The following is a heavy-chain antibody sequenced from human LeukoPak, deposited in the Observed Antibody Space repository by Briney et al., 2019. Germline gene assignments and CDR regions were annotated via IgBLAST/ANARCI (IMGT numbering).Heavy chain of an antibody. CDR2: IYFSGTP. CDR3: ARTSSWYAGAWFDS. J-gene: IGHJ5*01. V-gene: IGHV4-39*01. Sequence: PSETLSLTYTVSRGSIRTADYYWAWVRQPPGDGLEWLGSIYFSGTPYFNPSLKSRVAVSIDTSKNQFSLKVTSVNASDPAVYFCARTSSWYAGAWFDSWGQGTLVTVSS. D-gene: IGHD6-13*01. CDR1: RGSIRTADYY.